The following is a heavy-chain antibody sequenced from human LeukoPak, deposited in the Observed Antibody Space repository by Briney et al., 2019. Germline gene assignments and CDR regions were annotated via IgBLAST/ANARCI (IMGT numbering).Heavy chain of an antibody. D-gene: IGHD3-22*01. CDR2: IITIFGTA. Sequence: SVTVSCKASGGTFSSYAISWVRLAPGQGLEWMGGIITIFGTANYAQKFQGRVTITTDESTSTAYMELSSLRSEDTAVYYCARDGFPYYYDSSGRRGDAFDIWGQGTMVTVSS. J-gene: IGHJ3*02. CDR3: ARDGFPYYYDSSGRRGDAFDI. CDR1: GGTFSSYA. V-gene: IGHV1-69*05.